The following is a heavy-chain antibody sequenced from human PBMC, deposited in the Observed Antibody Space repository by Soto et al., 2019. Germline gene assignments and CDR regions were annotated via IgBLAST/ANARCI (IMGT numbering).Heavy chain of an antibody. CDR3: ARSSGGQWLVFDY. D-gene: IGHD6-19*01. CDR2: IIPIFGTA. V-gene: IGHV1-69*13. Sequence: SVKVSCKSSGGTFSSYSMSWGRHAPGQGLECMGGIIPIFGTANYAQKFQGRVTITEDQSTSTAYMELSSLRSEDTAVYYCARSSGGQWLVFDYWGQGTLVTVSS. CDR1: GGTFSSYS. J-gene: IGHJ4*02.